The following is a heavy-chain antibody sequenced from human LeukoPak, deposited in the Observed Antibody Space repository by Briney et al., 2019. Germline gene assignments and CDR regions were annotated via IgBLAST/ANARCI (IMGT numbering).Heavy chain of an antibody. D-gene: IGHD6-13*01. J-gene: IGHJ3*02. CDR3: ARHLRQQLDDAFDI. CDR2: IYTSGST. Sequence: SETLSLTCTVSGGSISSYCWSWIRQPPGKGLEWIGYIYTSGSTNYNPSLKSRVTISVDTSKNQFSLKLSSVTAADTAVYYCARHLRQQLDDAFDIWGQGTMVTVSS. CDR1: GGSISSYC. V-gene: IGHV4-4*09.